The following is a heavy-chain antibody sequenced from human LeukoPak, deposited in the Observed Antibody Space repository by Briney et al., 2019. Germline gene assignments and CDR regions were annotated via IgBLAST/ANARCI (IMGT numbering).Heavy chain of an antibody. CDR1: GGSICSYY. J-gene: IGHJ4*02. Sequence: SETLSLTCTVSGGSICSYYWSWIPQPPRKGLEGIGDIYYSGSHNHNPSLKSRVPISLDPSKNQFSLKPSPLTAGHTAVYFFAREGSGSSCYYSFDYWGQGTLVTVSS. V-gene: IGHV4-59*01. CDR3: AREGSGSSCYYSFDY. CDR2: IYYSGSH. D-gene: IGHD3-22*01.